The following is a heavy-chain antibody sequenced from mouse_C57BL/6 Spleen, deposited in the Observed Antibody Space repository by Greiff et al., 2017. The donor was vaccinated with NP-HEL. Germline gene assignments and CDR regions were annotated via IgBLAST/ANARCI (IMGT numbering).Heavy chain of an antibody. V-gene: IGHV5-9-1*02. J-gene: IGHJ3*01. CDR1: GFTFSSYA. Sequence: EVQLVESGEGLVKPGGSLKLSCAASGFTFSSYAMSWVRQTPEKRLEWVAYISSGGDYIYYADTVKGRFTISRDNARNTLYLQMSSLKSEDTAMYYCTIYYDYDEGFAYWGQGTLVTVSA. CDR2: ISSGGDYI. D-gene: IGHD2-4*01. CDR3: TIYYDYDEGFAY.